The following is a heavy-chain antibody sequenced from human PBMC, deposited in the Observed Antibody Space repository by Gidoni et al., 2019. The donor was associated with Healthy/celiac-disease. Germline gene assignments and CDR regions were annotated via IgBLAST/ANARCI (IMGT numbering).Heavy chain of an antibody. D-gene: IGHD2-15*01. CDR2: LYYSGST. CDR1: GGSISSGDYD. CDR3: ARDRGTHRYCSGGSCSYFDY. J-gene: IGHJ4*02. V-gene: IGHV4-30-4*01. Sequence: QVQLQESGPGLVKPSQTLSLTCTVSGGSISSGDYDGSWIRQPPGKGLEWIWYLYYSGSTYYNPSLKSRVTISVDTSKNQFSLKLSSVTAADTAVYYCARDRGTHRYCSGGSCSYFDYWGQGTLVTVSS.